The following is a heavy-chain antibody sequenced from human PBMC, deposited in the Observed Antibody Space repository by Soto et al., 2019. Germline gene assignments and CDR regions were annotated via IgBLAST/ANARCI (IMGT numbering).Heavy chain of an antibody. CDR3: ATDSTGDYFYGLDV. Sequence: QVQLLQSGAEVKKPGASVKVSCKVSGYTVTALSIHWVRQAPGKGPEWMGGFDPEDDERIYAQKFQGRVTMTEDTSTDTAYREVSSLRSEDTAVYYCATDSTGDYFYGLDVWGQGTTVTVSS. J-gene: IGHJ6*02. V-gene: IGHV1-24*01. CDR2: FDPEDDER. CDR1: GYTVTALS.